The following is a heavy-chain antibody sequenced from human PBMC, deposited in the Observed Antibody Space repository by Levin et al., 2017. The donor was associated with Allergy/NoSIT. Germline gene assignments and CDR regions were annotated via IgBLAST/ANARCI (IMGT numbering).Heavy chain of an antibody. CDR1: GYTFTGYY. V-gene: IGHV1-2*02. J-gene: IGHJ6*03. CDR2: INPNSGGT. Sequence: GESLKISCKASGYTFTGYYMHWVRQAPGQGLEWMGWINPNSGGTNYAQNFQGRVTMTRDTSISTAYMELARLRSDDTAVYYCARLTPDYYYMDVWGKGTTVTVSS. D-gene: IGHD4-23*01. CDR3: ARLTPDYYYMDV.